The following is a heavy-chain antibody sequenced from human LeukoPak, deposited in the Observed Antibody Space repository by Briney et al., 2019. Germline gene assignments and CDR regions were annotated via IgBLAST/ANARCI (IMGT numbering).Heavy chain of an antibody. CDR3: ARFSLLAFDI. Sequence: GESLKISCKGSGYKFSNYWIGWVRQMPGKGLEWMGIIYAGDSDTRYSPSFQGQVTISADKSISTAYLQWSSLKASDTAMYYCARFSLLAFDIWGQGTMVTVSS. CDR2: IYAGDSDT. J-gene: IGHJ3*02. V-gene: IGHV5-51*01. CDR1: GYKFSNYW.